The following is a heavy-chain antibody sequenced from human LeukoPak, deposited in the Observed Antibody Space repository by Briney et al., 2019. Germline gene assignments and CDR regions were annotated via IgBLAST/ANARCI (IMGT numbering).Heavy chain of an antibody. CDR3: AREHREGARQTDAFDV. J-gene: IGHJ3*01. D-gene: IGHD4/OR15-4a*01. CDR2: IDADGGRA. V-gene: IGHV3-74*01. Sequence: GSLRLSCVASGFTLSSHWMHWVRQSPGKGLVWVSRIDADGGRASYADSVTGRFVMYRGSAKNTLYLQMNSLSVDDTAVYYCAREHREGARQTDAFDVWGQGTVVTVSS. CDR1: GFTLSSHW.